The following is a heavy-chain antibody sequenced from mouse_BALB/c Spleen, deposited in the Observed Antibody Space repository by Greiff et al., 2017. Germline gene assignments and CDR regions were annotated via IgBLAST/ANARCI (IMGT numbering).Heavy chain of an antibody. CDR3: ARFYYDYDGLDY. V-gene: IGHV14-1*02. Sequence: EVQLQQSGAELVRPGALVKLSCKASGFNIKDYYMHWVKQRPEQGLEWIGWIDPENGNTIYDPKFQGKASITADTSSNTAYLQLSSLTSEDTAVYYCARFYYDYDGLDYWGQGTTLTVSS. CDR2: IDPENGNT. CDR1: GFNIKDYY. J-gene: IGHJ2*01. D-gene: IGHD2-4*01.